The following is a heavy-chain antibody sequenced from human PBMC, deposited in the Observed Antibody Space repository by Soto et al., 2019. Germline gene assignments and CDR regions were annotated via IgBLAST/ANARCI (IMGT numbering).Heavy chain of an antibody. CDR3: AKDLRYSSSWYVLES. CDR2: ISYDGSNI. CDR1: GFAFSKYD. J-gene: IGHJ4*02. V-gene: IGHV3-30*18. Sequence: GGSLRLPCAASGFAFSKYDINWVRQAPGKGLEWVALISYDGSNIRFRDSVKDRFTISRDNPKNTVVLQADNLRVEDTAIYWCAKDLRYSSSWYVLESWGQGTLVTVSS. D-gene: IGHD6-13*01.